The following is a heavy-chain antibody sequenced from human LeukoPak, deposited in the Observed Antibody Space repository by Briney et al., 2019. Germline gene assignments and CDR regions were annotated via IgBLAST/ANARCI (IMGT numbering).Heavy chain of an antibody. Sequence: GGSLRLSCAASGFTVSSNYMSWVRQAPGKGLEWVSAISGSGGSTYYADSVKGRFTISRDNSKNTLYLQMNSLRAEDTAVYYCASHDYYDSSGYYYAYYYYGMDVWGQGTTVTVSS. J-gene: IGHJ6*02. CDR1: GFTVSSNY. CDR2: ISGSGGST. V-gene: IGHV3-23*01. CDR3: ASHDYYDSSGYYYAYYYYGMDV. D-gene: IGHD3-22*01.